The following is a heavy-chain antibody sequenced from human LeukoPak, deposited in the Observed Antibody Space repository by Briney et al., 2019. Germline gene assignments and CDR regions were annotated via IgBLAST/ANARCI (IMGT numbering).Heavy chain of an antibody. Sequence: GGSLKLSCAASGFTFSTYWMSWVRQAPGKGLEWVANIKQDGSEKYYVDSVKGRFTISRDNAKNSLYLQMNSLRAEDTAMYYCARDSAGNDYWGQGTLVTVSS. D-gene: IGHD6-13*01. V-gene: IGHV3-7*01. CDR2: IKQDGSEK. J-gene: IGHJ4*02. CDR1: GFTFSTYW. CDR3: ARDSAGNDY.